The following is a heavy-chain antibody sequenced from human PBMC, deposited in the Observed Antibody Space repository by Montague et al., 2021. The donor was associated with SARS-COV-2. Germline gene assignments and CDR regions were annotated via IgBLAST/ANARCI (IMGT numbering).Heavy chain of an antibody. CDR1: GGSISNYY. J-gene: IGHJ4*02. V-gene: IGHV4-59*01. CDR2: VHYTGST. D-gene: IGHD1-1*01. CDR3: ARAQNTCFIANCVNYFEV. Sequence: SETLSLTCTVSGGSISNYYWSWIRQSPGKGLEWIGYVHYTGSTKYNPSLRTRVTLSLDTPKNRFSLKLSSVTAADTAVYYCARAQNTCFIANCVNYFEVWGLGALVTVSS.